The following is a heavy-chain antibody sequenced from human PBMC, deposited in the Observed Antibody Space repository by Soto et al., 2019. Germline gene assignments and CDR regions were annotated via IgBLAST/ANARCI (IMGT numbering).Heavy chain of an antibody. CDR2: INGYNGNT. J-gene: IGHJ4*02. D-gene: IGHD6-13*01. CDR1: GYTFTSYG. Sequence: QVQLVQSGAEVKKPGASVKVSCKASGYTFTSYGISWVRQAPGQGLEWMGWINGYNGNTNYAQRLQGRVTMTTDTSTITAYMESRSLRSDDTAVYFCARGSSPVDFDYWGQGTLVTVSS. V-gene: IGHV1-18*01. CDR3: ARGSSPVDFDY.